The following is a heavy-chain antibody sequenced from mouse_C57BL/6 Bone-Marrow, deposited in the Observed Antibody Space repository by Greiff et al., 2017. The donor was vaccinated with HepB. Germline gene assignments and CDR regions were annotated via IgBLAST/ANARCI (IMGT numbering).Heavy chain of an antibody. V-gene: IGHV10-1*01. CDR2: IRSKSNNYAT. Sequence: EVQLVESGGGLVQPKGSLKLSCAASGFSFNTYAMNWVRQAPGKGLEWVARIRSKSNNYATYYADSVKDRFTISRDDSESMLYLQMNNLKTEDTAMYYCVRYSNYGGTLAMDYWGQGTSVTVSS. CDR3: VRYSNYGGTLAMDY. D-gene: IGHD2-5*01. CDR1: GFSFNTYA. J-gene: IGHJ4*01.